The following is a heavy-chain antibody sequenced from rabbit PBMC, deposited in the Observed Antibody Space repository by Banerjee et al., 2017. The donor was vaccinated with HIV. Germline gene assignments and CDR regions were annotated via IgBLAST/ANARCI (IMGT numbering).Heavy chain of an antibody. CDR3: ARDWGL. D-gene: IGHD3-1*01. Sequence: QEQLEESGGGLVQPEGSLTLTCTASGFSFSSSYYMCWVRQAPGKGLEWIGCIDTGSSGSTYYASWAKGRFTISKASSTTVTLQMTSLTAADTATYFCARDWGLWGPGTLVTDS. V-gene: IGHV1S45*01. J-gene: IGHJ4*01. CDR2: IDTGSSGST. CDR1: GFSFSSSYY.